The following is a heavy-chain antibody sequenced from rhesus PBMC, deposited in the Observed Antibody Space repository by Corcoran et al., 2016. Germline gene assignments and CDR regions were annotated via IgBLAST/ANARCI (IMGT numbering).Heavy chain of an antibody. CDR2: IYPGDSAT. D-gene: IGHD6-37*01. J-gene: IGHJ4*01. CDR1: GYSFTSSW. V-gene: IGHV5-43*02. Sequence: EVQLVQSGAEVKRPGESLRISCKTSGYSFTSSWSSWVRQIPGKGLEWMGSIYPGDSATKYNPSFQGHVTISADKSISTTYLQWSSLKASDTATYYCAKKGGLYYFDYWGQGVLVTVSS. CDR3: AKKGGLYYFDY.